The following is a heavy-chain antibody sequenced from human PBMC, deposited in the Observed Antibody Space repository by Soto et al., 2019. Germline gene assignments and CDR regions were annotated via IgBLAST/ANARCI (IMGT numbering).Heavy chain of an antibody. D-gene: IGHD2-8*01. J-gene: IGHJ5*02. CDR2: INHSGST. CDR3: ARGPPMVLMVYDIREDSYPGWFDP. CDR1: GGSFSGYY. V-gene: IGHV4-34*01. Sequence: QVQLQQWGAGLLKPSETLSLTCAVYGGSFSGYYCCWIRQPPGKGLEWIGEINHSGSTNYNPSLKSRVPISVDTSKNQFALKLRSVTAADTAVYYCARGPPMVLMVYDIREDSYPGWFDPWGQGTLVTVSS.